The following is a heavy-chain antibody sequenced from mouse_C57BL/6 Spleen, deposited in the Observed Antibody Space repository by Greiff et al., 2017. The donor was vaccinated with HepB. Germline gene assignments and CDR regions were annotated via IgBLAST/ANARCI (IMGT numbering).Heavy chain of an antibody. Sequence: QVQLQQSGAELVRPGPSVKVSCKASGYAFTNYLIEWVKQRPGQGLEWIGVINPGSGGTNYNEKFKGKATLTADKSSSTAYMQLSSLTSEDSAVYFCARHYYGSSYGYFDVWGTGTTVTVSS. CDR3: ARHYYGSSYGYFDV. V-gene: IGHV1-54*01. CDR1: GYAFTNYL. J-gene: IGHJ1*03. D-gene: IGHD1-1*01. CDR2: INPGSGGT.